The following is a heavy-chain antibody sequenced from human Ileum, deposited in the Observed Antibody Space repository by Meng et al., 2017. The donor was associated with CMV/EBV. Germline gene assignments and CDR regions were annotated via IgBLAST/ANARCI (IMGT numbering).Heavy chain of an antibody. D-gene: IGHD2-2*01. CDR3: ARGGPIVVVPAASY. CDR2: ISYDGSNK. J-gene: IGHJ4*02. CDR1: GFTFSSYA. Sequence: GESLKISCAASGFTFSSYAMHWVGQAPGKELEWVAVISYDGSNKYYAASVKGRFTISRDNSKNTLYLQVNSLTAEDTAVYYCARGGPIVVVPAASYWGQGTLVTVSS. V-gene: IGHV3-30-3*01.